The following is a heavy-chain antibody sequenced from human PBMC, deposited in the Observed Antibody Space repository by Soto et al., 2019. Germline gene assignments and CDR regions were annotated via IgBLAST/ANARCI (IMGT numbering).Heavy chain of an antibody. CDR1: GFTFSSYA. Sequence: GGSLRLSCAASGFTFSSYAMSWVRQAPGKGLEWVSAISGSGGSTYYADSVKGRFTISRDNSKNTLYLQMNSLRAEDTAVYYCAKDPGESTIFGVVIISFDHWGQGTLVTVSS. D-gene: IGHD3-3*01. J-gene: IGHJ4*02. CDR3: AKDPGESTIFGVVIISFDH. CDR2: ISGSGGST. V-gene: IGHV3-23*01.